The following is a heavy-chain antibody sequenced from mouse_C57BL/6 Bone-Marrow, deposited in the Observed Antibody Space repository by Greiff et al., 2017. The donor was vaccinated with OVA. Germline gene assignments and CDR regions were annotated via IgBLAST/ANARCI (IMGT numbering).Heavy chain of an antibody. CDR2: IWRGGST. D-gene: IGHD4-1*02. Sequence: VKLMESGPGLVQPSQSLSITCTVSGFSLTSYGVHWVRQSPGKGLEWLGVIWRGGSTDYNAAFMSRLSITKDNSKSQVFFKMNRLQADDAAIYSSTGTGAYWGQGTLVTVSA. J-gene: IGHJ3*01. CDR1: GFSLTSYG. CDR3: TGTGAY. V-gene: IGHV2-5*01.